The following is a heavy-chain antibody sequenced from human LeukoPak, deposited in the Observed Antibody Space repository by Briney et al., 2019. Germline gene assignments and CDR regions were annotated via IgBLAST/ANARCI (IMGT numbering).Heavy chain of an antibody. J-gene: IGHJ3*02. CDR3: ARGDYYDSSGSLSGAFDI. CDR1: GYTFTSYD. D-gene: IGHD3-22*01. CDR2: MNPNSGNT. Sequence: ASVKVSCKVSGYTFTSYDINWVRQAPGQGLEWMGWMNPNSGNTGYAQKFQGRVTMTRNTSISTAYMALSSLRSEDTAMYYCARGDYYDSSGSLSGAFDIWGQGTMVTVSS. V-gene: IGHV1-8*01.